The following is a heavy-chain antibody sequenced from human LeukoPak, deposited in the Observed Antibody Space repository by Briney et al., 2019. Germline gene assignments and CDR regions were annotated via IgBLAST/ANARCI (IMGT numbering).Heavy chain of an antibody. D-gene: IGHD5-24*01. J-gene: IGHJ4*02. CDR1: GFTFSSYG. V-gene: IGHV3-30*18. CDR3: AKDQRDGYNWRYFDY. CDR2: ISYDGSNK. Sequence: GGSLRLSCAASGFTFSSYGMHWVRQAPGKGLEWVAVISYDGSNKYYADSVKGRFTISRDNSKNTLYLQMNSLRAEDTAVYYCAKDQRDGYNWRYFDYWGQGTLVTVSS.